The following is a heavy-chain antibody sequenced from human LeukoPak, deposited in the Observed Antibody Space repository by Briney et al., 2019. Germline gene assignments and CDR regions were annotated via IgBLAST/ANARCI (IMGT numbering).Heavy chain of an antibody. Sequence: SETLSLTCTVSGGSISSYYWSWIRQPAGEGLEWIGRIYTSGNTNYNSSLKSRVSMSVDTSKNQFSLKMRSVTAADTAVYYCAREVTRIGVIVVVTEVFDIWGQGTMVTVSS. CDR3: AREVTRIGVIVVVTEVFDI. J-gene: IGHJ3*02. D-gene: IGHD3-22*01. CDR1: GGSISSYY. CDR2: IYTSGNT. V-gene: IGHV4-4*07.